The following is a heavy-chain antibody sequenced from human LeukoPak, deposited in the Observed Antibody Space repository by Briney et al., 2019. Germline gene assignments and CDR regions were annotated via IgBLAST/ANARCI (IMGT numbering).Heavy chain of an antibody. CDR1: GGSISNFY. CDR3: ARDAPESSHFDY. J-gene: IGHJ4*02. Sequence: PSETLSLTCTVSGGSISNFYWSWIRQPPGKGLEWIGYAYYSGTTNYNPSPKSRVIISVDTSKNQFSVRLSSVTAADTAVYYCARDAPESSHFDYWGQGTLVTVSS. V-gene: IGHV4-59*01. D-gene: IGHD1-14*01. CDR2: AYYSGTT.